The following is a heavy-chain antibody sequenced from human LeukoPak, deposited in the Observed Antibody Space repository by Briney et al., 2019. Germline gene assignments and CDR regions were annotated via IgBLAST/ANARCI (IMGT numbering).Heavy chain of an antibody. J-gene: IGHJ4*02. Sequence: GGSLRLSCAASGFTVSNDYMSWVRQAPGKGLESVSSISSSSSYIYYADSVKGRFTISRDSAKNSLYLQMNSLRAEDTAVYYCARGDTWIQLWLLDYWGQGTLVTVSS. CDR1: GFTVSNDY. D-gene: IGHD5-18*01. CDR3: ARGDTWIQLWLLDY. CDR2: ISSSSSYI. V-gene: IGHV3-21*01.